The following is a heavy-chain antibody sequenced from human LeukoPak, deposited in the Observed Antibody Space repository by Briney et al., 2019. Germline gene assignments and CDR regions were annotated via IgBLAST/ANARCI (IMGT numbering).Heavy chain of an antibody. CDR2: IKTDGSEK. Sequence: GGSLRLSCEGSGFTFSNYWMGWVRQAPGKGLQWVANIKTDGSEKYYVDSVKGRFTISRDNAKNSLYLQMNSLRAEDTAVYYCARDGDVCWGQGTLVTVSS. D-gene: IGHD3-10*01. J-gene: IGHJ4*02. CDR3: ARDGDVC. CDR1: GFTFSNYW. V-gene: IGHV3-7*01.